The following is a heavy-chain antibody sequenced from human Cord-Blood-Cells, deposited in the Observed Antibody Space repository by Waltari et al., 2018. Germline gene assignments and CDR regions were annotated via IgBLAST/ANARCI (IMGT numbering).Heavy chain of an antibody. CDR3: ARFGRGDGYNSNY. CDR1: GGTFSSYA. D-gene: IGHD5-12*01. J-gene: IGHJ4*02. V-gene: IGHV1-69*12. Sequence: QVQLVQSGAEVKKPGSSVKVSCKASGGTFSSYAISWVRQAPGQGLEWRGGILPMFGTTTYALKCQGGVTITEDESTSTAYMELGSLISEDTAVYYCARFGRGDGYNSNYWGQGTLVTVSS. CDR2: ILPMFGTT.